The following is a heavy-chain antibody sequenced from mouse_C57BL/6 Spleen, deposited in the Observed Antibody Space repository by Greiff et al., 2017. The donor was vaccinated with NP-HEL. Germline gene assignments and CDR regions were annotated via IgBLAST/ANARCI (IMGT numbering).Heavy chain of an antibody. V-gene: IGHV5-4*03. J-gene: IGHJ3*01. CDR3: ARVSTMRFAY. D-gene: IGHD2-4*01. CDR1: GFTFSSYA. CDR2: ISDGGSYT. Sequence: EVKVEESGGGLVKPGGSLKLSCAASGFTFSSYAMSWVRQTPEKRLEWVATISDGGSYTYYPDNVKGRFTISRDNAKNNLYLQMSHLKSEDTAMYYCARVSTMRFAYWGQGTLVTVSA.